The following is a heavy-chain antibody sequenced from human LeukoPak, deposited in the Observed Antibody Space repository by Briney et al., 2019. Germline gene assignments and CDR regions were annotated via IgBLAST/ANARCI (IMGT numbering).Heavy chain of an antibody. CDR1: GFTFSSYS. V-gene: IGHV3-21*01. CDR2: ISSSSSYI. Sequence: GGSLRLSCAASGFTFSSYSMNWVRQAPGKGLEWVSSISSSSSYIYYADSVKGRFTISRDNAKNSLYLQINSLRAEDTAVYYWARAPGQQLRGYYFDYWGQGTLVTVSS. CDR3: ARAPGQQLRGYYFDY. D-gene: IGHD6-13*01. J-gene: IGHJ4*02.